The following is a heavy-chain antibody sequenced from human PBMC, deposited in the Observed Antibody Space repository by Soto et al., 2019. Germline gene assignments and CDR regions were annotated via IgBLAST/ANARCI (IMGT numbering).Heavy chain of an antibody. Sequence: QVQLVQSGAEVKKPGSSVKVSCKASGGTFSSYAISWVRQAPGQGLEWMGGIIPIFGTANYAQKFQGRVTITADKSTSPAYMELSSLRSEDTAVYYCARDKQQLATYYYGMDVWGQGTTVTVSS. J-gene: IGHJ6*02. V-gene: IGHV1-69*06. CDR1: GGTFSSYA. D-gene: IGHD6-13*01. CDR3: ARDKQQLATYYYGMDV. CDR2: IIPIFGTA.